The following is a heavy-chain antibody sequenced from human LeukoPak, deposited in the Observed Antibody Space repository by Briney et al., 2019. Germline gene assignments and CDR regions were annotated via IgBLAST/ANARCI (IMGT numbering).Heavy chain of an antibody. D-gene: IGHD6-6*01. J-gene: IGHJ5*02. CDR1: GGSISSYY. V-gene: IGHV4-59*12. Sequence: SSETLSLTCTVSGGSISSYYWSWIRQPPGKGLEWIAYISDIGSINYNPSLKSRVTISLDTSKNQFSLKLSSVTAADTAVYYCARDSRLYSSSQKSENWFDPWGQGTLVTVSS. CDR2: ISDIGSI. CDR3: ARDSRLYSSSQKSENWFDP.